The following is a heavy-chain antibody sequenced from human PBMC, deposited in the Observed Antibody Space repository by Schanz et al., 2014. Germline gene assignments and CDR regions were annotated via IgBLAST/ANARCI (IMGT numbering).Heavy chain of an antibody. V-gene: IGHV3-30*03. Sequence: QVFLAESGGGVVQPGRSLRLSCAASGFTFSQYGMHWVRQAPGKGLEWVAVISYDGTNEYYAESVKGRFTISRDNAKNTFYLHMNSLRVEDTAVYYCMAMGRNTSHYFDHWGQGTLVTVSS. CDR2: ISYDGTNE. CDR1: GFTFSQYG. CDR3: MAMGRNTSHYFDH. D-gene: IGHD1-1*01. J-gene: IGHJ4*02.